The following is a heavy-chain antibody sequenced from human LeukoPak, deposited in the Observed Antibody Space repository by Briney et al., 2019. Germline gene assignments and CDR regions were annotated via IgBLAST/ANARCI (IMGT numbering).Heavy chain of an antibody. CDR1: GFTFSNAW. J-gene: IGHJ4*02. CDR2: IKSKTDGGTT. V-gene: IGHV3-15*01. D-gene: IGHD3-10*01. CDR3: ITRGSDSGCPFF. Sequence: PGGSLRLSCAASGFTFSNAWMVWVRQAPGKGLEWVGRIKSKTDGGTTDYAAPVKGRFTITSDDSKNTLYLEMNSLKNEATAVYYSITRGSDSGCPFFWGQGTLVTVSS.